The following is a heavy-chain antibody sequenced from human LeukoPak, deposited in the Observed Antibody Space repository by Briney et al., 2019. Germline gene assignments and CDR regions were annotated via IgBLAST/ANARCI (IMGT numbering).Heavy chain of an antibody. CDR3: ARHLGGSYGIGRAFDI. CDR1: GGSFSGYY. D-gene: IGHD1-26*01. J-gene: IGHJ3*02. Sequence: SETLSLTCAVYGGSFSGYYWSWIRQPPGKGLEWIGEINHSGSTNYNPPLKSRVTISVDTSKNQFSLKLSSVTAADTAVYYCARHLGGSYGIGRAFDIWGQGTMVTVSS. CDR2: INHSGST. V-gene: IGHV4-34*01.